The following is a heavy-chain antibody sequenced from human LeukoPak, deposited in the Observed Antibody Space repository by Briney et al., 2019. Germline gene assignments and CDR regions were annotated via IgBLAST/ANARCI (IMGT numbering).Heavy chain of an antibody. V-gene: IGHV3-48*01. D-gene: IGHD3-3*01. J-gene: IGHJ4*02. CDR3: ARAPLRFLEWSLNYFDY. CDR1: GFTVSSNY. CDR2: ISSSSSTI. Sequence: GGSLRLSCAASGFTVSSNYMSWVRQAPGKGLEWVSYISSSSSTIYYADSVKGRFTISRDNAKNSLYLQTNSLRAEDTAVYYCARAPLRFLEWSLNYFDYWGQGTLVTVSS.